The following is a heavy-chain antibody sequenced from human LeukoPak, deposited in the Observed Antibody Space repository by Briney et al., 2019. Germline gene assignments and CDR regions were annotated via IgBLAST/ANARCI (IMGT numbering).Heavy chain of an antibody. CDR2: ISSSSSYI. CDR1: GFTFSSYS. Sequence: GSLRLSCAASGFTFSSYSMNWVRQAPGKGLEWVSSISSSSSYIYYADSVKGRFTISRDNAKNSLYLQMNSLRAEDTAVYHCAREGLVGATIGYYYYGMDVWGQGTTVTVS. CDR3: AREGLVGATIGYYYYGMDV. V-gene: IGHV3-21*04. D-gene: IGHD1-26*01. J-gene: IGHJ6*02.